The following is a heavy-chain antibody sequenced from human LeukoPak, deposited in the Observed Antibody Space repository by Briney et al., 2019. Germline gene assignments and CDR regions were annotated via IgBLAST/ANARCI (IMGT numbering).Heavy chain of an antibody. CDR1: GFTFSRYG. J-gene: IGHJ4*02. Sequence: PGGSLGLSCAASGFTFSRYGMHWVRQAPGKGLEWVAVIWYDGSNKYYADSVKGRFTISRDNSKNTLYLQMNSLRAEDTAVYYCARDGAYYDILTGYQALHYFDYWGQGTLVTVSS. CDR2: IWYDGSNK. V-gene: IGHV3-33*01. CDR3: ARDGAYYDILTGYQALHYFDY. D-gene: IGHD3-9*01.